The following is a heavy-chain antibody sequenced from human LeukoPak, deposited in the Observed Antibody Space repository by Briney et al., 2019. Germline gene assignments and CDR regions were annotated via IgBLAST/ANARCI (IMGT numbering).Heavy chain of an antibody. CDR1: GGFISSDY. D-gene: IGHD6-13*01. J-gene: IGHJ5*02. CDR2: IYPSGST. CDR3: ARVPHAGHNCFDP. V-gene: IGHV4-4*07. Sequence: PSETLSLTCTVSGGFISSDYWSWIRQPAGKGLEWIGRIYPSGSTNYNPSLKSRATMSIDTSKNQFSLKLSSVTAADTAVYYCARVPHAGHNCFDPWGQGTLVTVSS.